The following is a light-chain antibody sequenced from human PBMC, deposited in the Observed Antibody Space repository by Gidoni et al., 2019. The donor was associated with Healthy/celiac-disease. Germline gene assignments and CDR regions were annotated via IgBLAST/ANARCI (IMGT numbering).Light chain of an antibody. J-gene: IGLJ2*01. CDR1: ALPKKY. V-gene: IGLV3-10*01. Sequence: SYELPQPPSVSVSPGQTARLTCSGDALPKKYAYWYQQKSGQAPVLVIYEESKRPSGIPERFSGSSSGTMATLTISGAQVEDEADYYCYSTDSSGNRVFGGGTKLTVL. CDR2: EES. CDR3: YSTDSSGNRV.